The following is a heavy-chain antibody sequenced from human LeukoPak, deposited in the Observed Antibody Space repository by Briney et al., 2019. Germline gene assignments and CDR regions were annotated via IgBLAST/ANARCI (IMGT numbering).Heavy chain of an antibody. D-gene: IGHD3-22*01. CDR2: IPFDGHNE. Sequence: PGASLRLSCAAWGFTFSHFGMHWVRQAPGKGLEWLALIPFDGHNEYYADSVKGRFTISRDNSKNTLYLQMTSLRPDDTAVYYCAKTYFDTSAYHLYFFDSWGHGIPVIVSS. CDR3: AKTYFDTSAYHLYFFDS. J-gene: IGHJ4*01. CDR1: GFTFSHFG. V-gene: IGHV3-30*02.